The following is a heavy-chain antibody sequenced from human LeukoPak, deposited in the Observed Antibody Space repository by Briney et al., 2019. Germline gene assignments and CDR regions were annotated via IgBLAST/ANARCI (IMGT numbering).Heavy chain of an antibody. CDR1: GGTFSSYA. CDR2: IIPIFGTA. CDR3: ARLKRGYSYGGNYYFDY. J-gene: IGHJ4*02. D-gene: IGHD5-18*01. V-gene: IGHV1-69*06. Sequence: AASVKVSCKASGGTFSSYAISWVRQAPGQGLEWMGGIIPIFGTANYAQKFQGRVTITADKSTSTAYMELSSLRSEDTAVYYCARLKRGYSYGGNYYFDYWGQGTLVTVSS.